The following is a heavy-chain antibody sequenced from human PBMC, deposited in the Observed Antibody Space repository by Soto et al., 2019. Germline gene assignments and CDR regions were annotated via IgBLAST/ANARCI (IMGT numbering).Heavy chain of an antibody. CDR2: TNHSGST. CDR1: GGSFSGYY. D-gene: IGHD3-10*01. CDR3: ARGRGWFGESFLYYYYYGMDV. V-gene: IGHV4-34*01. Sequence: SETLSLTCAVYGGSFSGYYWSWIRQPPGKGLEWIGETNHSGSTNYNPSLKSRATISVDTSKNQFSLKLSSVTAADTAVYYCARGRGWFGESFLYYYYYGMDVWGQGTTVTVSS. J-gene: IGHJ6*02.